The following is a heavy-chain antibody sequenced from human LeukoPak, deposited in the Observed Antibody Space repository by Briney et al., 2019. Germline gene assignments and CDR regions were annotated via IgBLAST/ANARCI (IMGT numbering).Heavy chain of an antibody. CDR2: IYSDGRT. V-gene: IGHV3-66*04. Sequence: PGGSLRLSCAASGFTVSSSHLTWVRQAPGKGLEWVSLIYSDGRTYYADSVRGRFTISRDSSKNTLYLQMNSLRVEDTAVFYCVRPKHSSTSWLHYGMDVWGQGTTVTVSS. CDR1: GFTVSSSH. D-gene: IGHD2-2*01. CDR3: VRPKHSSTSWLHYGMDV. J-gene: IGHJ6*02.